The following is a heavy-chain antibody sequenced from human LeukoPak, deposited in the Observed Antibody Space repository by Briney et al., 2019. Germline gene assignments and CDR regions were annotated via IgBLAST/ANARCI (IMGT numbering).Heavy chain of an antibody. V-gene: IGHV3-30*18. D-gene: IGHD2-2*02. CDR3: AKENQLLYDY. CDR2: ISYDGSNK. CDR1: GFTFNTYG. J-gene: IGHJ4*02. Sequence: AGGSLRLSCAASGFTFNTYGMNWVRQAPGKGLEWVAVISYDGSNKYYADSVKGRFTISRDNSKNTLYLQMNSLRAEDTAVYYCAKENQLLYDYWGQGTLVTVSS.